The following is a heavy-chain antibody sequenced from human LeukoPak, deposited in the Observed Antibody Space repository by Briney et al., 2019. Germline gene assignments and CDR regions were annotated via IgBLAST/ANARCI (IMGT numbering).Heavy chain of an antibody. D-gene: IGHD6-19*01. J-gene: IGHJ4*02. CDR3: ASQTAVAGPLV. V-gene: IGHV1-3*01. Sequence: ASVKVSCKASGYTFRMYKMHWVRQAPGQRLEWMGWINGGNGNTKYSQKFRDRVTITRDTSASTAYMDLSSLRSEDTAVYYCASQTAVAGPLVWGQGTLVTVSS. CDR2: INGGNGNT. CDR1: GYTFRMYK.